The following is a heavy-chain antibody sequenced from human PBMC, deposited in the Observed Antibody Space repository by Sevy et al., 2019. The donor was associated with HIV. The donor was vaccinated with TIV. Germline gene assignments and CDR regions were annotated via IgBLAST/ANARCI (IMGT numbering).Heavy chain of an antibody. V-gene: IGHV3-30-3*01. Sequence: GGSLRLSCAASGFTFSSYAMHWVRQTPGKGLEWVAVISYDGSNKYYADSVKGRFTISRDNSKNTLYLQMNSLRAEDTAVYYCARDIDMFPALNAPGPDYWGQGTLVTVSS. CDR1: GFTFSSYA. CDR2: ISYDGSNK. CDR3: ARDIDMFPALNAPGPDY. J-gene: IGHJ4*02. D-gene: IGHD3-10*02.